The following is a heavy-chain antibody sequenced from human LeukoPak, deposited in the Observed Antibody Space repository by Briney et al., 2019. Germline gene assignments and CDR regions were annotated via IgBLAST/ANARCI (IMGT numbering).Heavy chain of an antibody. D-gene: IGHD3-10*01. J-gene: IGHJ3*02. Sequence: PGGSLRLSCAASGFTFSSYWMSWVRQAPGKGLEWVANIKQDGSEKYYVDSVKGRFTISGDNAKNSLYLQMNSLRAEDTAVYYCARDRIRQFPGGAFDIWGQGTMVTVSS. CDR2: IKQDGSEK. V-gene: IGHV3-7*01. CDR1: GFTFSSYW. CDR3: ARDRIRQFPGGAFDI.